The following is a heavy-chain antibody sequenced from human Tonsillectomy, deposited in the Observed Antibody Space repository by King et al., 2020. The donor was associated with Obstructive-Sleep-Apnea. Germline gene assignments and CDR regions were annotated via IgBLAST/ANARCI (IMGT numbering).Heavy chain of an antibody. V-gene: IGHV3-23*04. Sequence: VQLVESGGGLVQTGGSLRLSCAASGFTFSGYAVNGVRQAPGRGLEWVSGISGSGGRTYYADSVKGRFTISGDNSKNTVDLQMNSLRAEDTAIYYCAPKARAGRYFDYWGQGTLVTVPS. CDR3: APKARAGRYFDY. CDR1: GFTFSGYA. J-gene: IGHJ4*02. D-gene: IGHD6-19*01. CDR2: ISGSGGRT.